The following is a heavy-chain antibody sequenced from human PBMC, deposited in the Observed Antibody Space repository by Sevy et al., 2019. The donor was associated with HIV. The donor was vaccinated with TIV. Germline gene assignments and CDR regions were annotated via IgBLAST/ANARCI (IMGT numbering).Heavy chain of an antibody. J-gene: IGHJ6*02. CDR3: ARGSGEAYYYYYYGMDV. Sequence: SETLSLTCTVSGGSISSGGYYWSWIRQHPGKGLEWIGYIYYSGSTYYNPSLKSRVTISVDTSKNQFSLKLSSVTAADTAGYYCARGSGEAYYYYYYGMDVWGQGTTVTVSS. CDR2: IYYSGST. CDR1: GGSISSGGYY. V-gene: IGHV4-31*03.